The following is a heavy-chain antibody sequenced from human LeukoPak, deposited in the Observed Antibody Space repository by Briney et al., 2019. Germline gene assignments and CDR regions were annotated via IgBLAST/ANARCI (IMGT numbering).Heavy chain of an antibody. CDR1: GFSFSSYW. D-gene: IGHD1-26*01. CDR3: AKRGAEVGATVAPGDY. Sequence: GGSLRLSCVASGFSFSSYWMTWVRRAPGKGLEWVANIRRDGSVTHYLDSVKGRFTVSRDNAKNSLYLQMDRLRAEDTAVYYCAKRGAEVGATVAPGDYWGQGTLVTVSS. CDR2: IRRDGSVT. V-gene: IGHV3-7*03. J-gene: IGHJ4*02.